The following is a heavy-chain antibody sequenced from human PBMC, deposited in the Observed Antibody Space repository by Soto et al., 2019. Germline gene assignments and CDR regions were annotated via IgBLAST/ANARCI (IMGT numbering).Heavy chain of an antibody. Sequence: ASVKVSCKASGYTFTSYYMHWVRQDPGQGLEWMGIINPSGGSTSYAQKFQGRVTMTRDTSTSTVYMELSSLRSEDTAVYYCASWYSGYDYRGGHAFDIWGQGTMVTVS. J-gene: IGHJ3*02. V-gene: IGHV1-46*03. CDR2: INPSGGST. CDR3: ASWYSGYDYRGGHAFDI. CDR1: GYTFTSYY. D-gene: IGHD5-12*01.